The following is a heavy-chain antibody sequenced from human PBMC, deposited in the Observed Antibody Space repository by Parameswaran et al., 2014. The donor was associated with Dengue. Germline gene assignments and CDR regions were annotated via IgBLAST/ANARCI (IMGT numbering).Heavy chain of an antibody. V-gene: IGHV3-74*01. CDR3: ARGTKYGDYPNPDY. D-gene: IGHD4-17*01. CDR2: INSDGSST. J-gene: IGHJ4*02. Sequence: VRQMPGKGLVWVSRINSDGSSTSYADSVKGRFTISRDNAKNTLYLQMNSLRAEDTAVYYCARGTKYGDYPNPDYWGQGTLVTVSS.